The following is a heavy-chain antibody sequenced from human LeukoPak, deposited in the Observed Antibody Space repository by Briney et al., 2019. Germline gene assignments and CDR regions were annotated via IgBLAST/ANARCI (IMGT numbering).Heavy chain of an antibody. J-gene: IGHJ4*02. V-gene: IGHV4-39*02. CDR2: ISYSGTT. CDR3: ARDCPGPPYDY. Sequence: PSETLSLTCTVSGGSIRVSDTYGWAWIRQPPGKRLEWIATISYSGTTYYNPSFKSRVTISIDTSKNQFSLKLSSVTAADTAVYFCARDCPGPPYDYWGQGTLVTVSS. CDR1: GGSIRVSDTYG.